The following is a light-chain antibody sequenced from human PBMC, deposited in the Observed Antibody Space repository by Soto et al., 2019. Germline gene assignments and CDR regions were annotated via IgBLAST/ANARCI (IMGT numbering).Light chain of an antibody. CDR3: QQRSNWPPRIT. Sequence: EIVLTQSPATLSLSPGERATLSCRSSQSLISYLAWYQQKPGQAPRLLIYDASNRATGIPARFSGSGSGTDFTLTISSLEPEDFAVYYCQQRSNWPPRITFGGGTKVEIK. CDR2: DAS. V-gene: IGKV3-11*01. J-gene: IGKJ4*01. CDR1: QSLISY.